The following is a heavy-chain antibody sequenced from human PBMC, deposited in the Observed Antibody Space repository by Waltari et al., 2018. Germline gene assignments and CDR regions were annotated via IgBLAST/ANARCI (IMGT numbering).Heavy chain of an antibody. D-gene: IGHD5-12*01. CDR1: GFTFSTYW. CDR2: MKRDGSEK. J-gene: IGHJ4*02. CDR3: VRDDRSTWLFDY. Sequence: EVHLVESGGGLVQPGGSLRLSCAASGFTFSTYWMTWVRQAPGKGLEWVDSMKRDGSEKHYVDSVRGRFTISRDNAKNSLYLQMNSLRTEDTGVYYCVRDDRSTWLFDYWGQGTLVTVSS. V-gene: IGHV3-7*01.